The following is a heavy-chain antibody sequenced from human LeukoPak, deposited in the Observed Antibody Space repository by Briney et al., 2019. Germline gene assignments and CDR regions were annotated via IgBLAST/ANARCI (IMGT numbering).Heavy chain of an antibody. CDR1: GGSITSGGYA. J-gene: IGHJ4*02. Sequence: TSQTLSLTCEVSGGSITSGGYAWNWIRQPPGKGLEWIGYIYQSGPTYYNPSLKSRVTMSVDRSKNQFSLKLSSVTAADTAVYYCARGDCSHTSCYTFDYWGQGTLVTVSS. CDR3: ARGDCSHTSCYTFDY. CDR2: IYQSGPT. V-gene: IGHV4-30-2*01. D-gene: IGHD2-2*02.